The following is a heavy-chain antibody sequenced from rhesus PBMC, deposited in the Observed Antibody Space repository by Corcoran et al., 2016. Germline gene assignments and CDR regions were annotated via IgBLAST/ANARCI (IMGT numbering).Heavy chain of an antibody. J-gene: IGHJ4*01. CDR2: IAKDGGTT. D-gene: IGHD2-33*01. Sequence: EVQLVESGGDLVQPGGSLRLSCAASGFTFSACGMSWVRQAPGKGLECVSYIAKDGGTTYYSDAIKGRFTISRENSKNTLSLQMNSLRTEDTAMYYCAKESSDSGLDYWGQGVLVTVSS. V-gene: IGHV3S5*01. CDR1: GFTFSACG. CDR3: AKESSDSGLDY.